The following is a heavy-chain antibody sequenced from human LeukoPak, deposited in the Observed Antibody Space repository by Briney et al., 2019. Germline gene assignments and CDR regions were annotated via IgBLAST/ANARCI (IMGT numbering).Heavy chain of an antibody. CDR1: GVSMSSGDFY. CDR3: ARGLRELAAAGTYYFDY. V-gene: IGHV4-30-4*01. J-gene: IGHJ4*02. D-gene: IGHD6-13*01. CDR2: IHYSGST. Sequence: SQTLSLTCSVSGVSMSSGDFYWGWLRQPPGKGLEWIGYIHYSGSTYHNPALMSRFTISKDTSKTQFSLRLSSVTAADTAVYYCARGLRELAAAGTYYFDYWGQGTLVTVSS.